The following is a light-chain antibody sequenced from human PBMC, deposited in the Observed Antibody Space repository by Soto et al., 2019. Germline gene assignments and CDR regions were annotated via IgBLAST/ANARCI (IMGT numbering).Light chain of an antibody. CDR2: DAS. CDR1: QNIRSR. CDR3: QQYNSYPWT. V-gene: IGKV1-5*01. Sequence: DFQMTQSPATLSASVGYRFTITCRASQNIRSRLAWFQQKPGKAPKLLIYDASSLESGVPSRFSGSGSGTEITLTISSLQPDDFATYYCQQYNSYPWTFGQGTKVDI. J-gene: IGKJ1*01.